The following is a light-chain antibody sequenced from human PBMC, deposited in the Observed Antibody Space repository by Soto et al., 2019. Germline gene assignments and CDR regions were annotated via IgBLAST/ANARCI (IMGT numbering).Light chain of an antibody. CDR1: QSVSSN. V-gene: IGKV3-15*01. CDR2: GAS. J-gene: IGKJ1*01. CDR3: QKYNNWPRT. Sequence: EIVLTQSPGTLSVSPGERATLSCRASQSVSSNLAWYQQKPGQAPRILIYGASTRATGIPARFSGSGSGTEFTLTINSLQSEDFAVYYCQKYNNWPRTCGQGTKVDIK.